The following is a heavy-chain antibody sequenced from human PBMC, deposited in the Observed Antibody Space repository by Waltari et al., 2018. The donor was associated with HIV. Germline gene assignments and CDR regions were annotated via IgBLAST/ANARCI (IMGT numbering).Heavy chain of an antibody. D-gene: IGHD2-15*01. CDR1: GFTFNNAW. V-gene: IGHV3-15*01. CDR3: STTPARGDH. J-gene: IGHJ4*02. CDR2: IKSKTDCGTT. Sequence: EVQLVESGGGLVKPGGSLRLSCAASGFTFNNAWVSWVRQAPGKGRAWLGRIKSKTDCGTTDYAAPVKGRFTISRDDSKNTLYLQMNSLKTEDTAVYYCSTTPARGDHWGQGTLVTVSS.